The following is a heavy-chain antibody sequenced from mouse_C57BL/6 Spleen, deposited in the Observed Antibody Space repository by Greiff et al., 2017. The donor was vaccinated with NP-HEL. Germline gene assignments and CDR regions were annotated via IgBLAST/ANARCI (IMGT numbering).Heavy chain of an antibody. CDR1: GYTFTSYW. J-gene: IGHJ3*01. Sequence: QVQLQQPGAELVKPGASVKLSCKASGYTFTSYWMQWVKQRPGQGLEWIGEIDPSDSYTNYNQKFKGKATLTVDTSSSTAYMQLSSLTSEDSAVYYCARAGQLRLPFAYWGQGTLVTVSA. CDR3: ARAGQLRLPFAY. V-gene: IGHV1-50*01. D-gene: IGHD3-2*02. CDR2: IDPSDSYT.